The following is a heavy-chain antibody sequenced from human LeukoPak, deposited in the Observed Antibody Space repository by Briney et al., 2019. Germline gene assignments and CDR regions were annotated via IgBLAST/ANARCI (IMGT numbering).Heavy chain of an antibody. CDR1: GGSISSSSYC. D-gene: IGHD3-16*02. CDR2: IYYSGST. CDR3: ASLPTYYDYVWGSYQSNGYYYYYYMDV. J-gene: IGHJ6*03. Sequence: SETLSLTCTVSGGSISSSSYCWGWIRQPPGKGLEWIGSIYYSGSTYYNPSLKSRVTISVDTSKNQFSLKLSSVTAADTAVYYCASLPTYYDYVWGSYQSNGYYYYYYMDVWGKGTTVTISS. V-gene: IGHV4-39*01.